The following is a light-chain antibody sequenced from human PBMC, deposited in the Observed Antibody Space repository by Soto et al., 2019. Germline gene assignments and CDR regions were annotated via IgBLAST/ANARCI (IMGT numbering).Light chain of an antibody. V-gene: IGLV7-43*01. CDR3: LLYFGGAQGM. CDR1: TGAATRGYD. CDR2: STS. J-gene: IGLJ3*02. Sequence: QAVVTQEPSLTVSPGETVTLTCASSTGAATRGYDPNWFQQKPGQAPRPLIYSTSNKHSWTPARFSGSLLGGKAALTLSGVQPEDEGEYYCLLYFGGAQGMFGGGTKLTVL.